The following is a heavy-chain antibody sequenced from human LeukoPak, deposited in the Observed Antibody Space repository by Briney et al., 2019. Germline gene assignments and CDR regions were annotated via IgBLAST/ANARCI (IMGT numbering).Heavy chain of an antibody. D-gene: IGHD1-7*01. CDR2: ISAYNGNT. V-gene: IGHV1-18*01. J-gene: IGHJ5*02. CDR1: GYTFTTYA. Sequence: ASVKVSCKALGYTFTTYAISWVRQAPGQGLEWMGWISAYNGNTNYAQKFQGRVTITRDTSASTAYMELSSLRSEDTAVYYCARDGNWNYAARWFDPWGQGTLVTVSS. CDR3: ARDGNWNYAARWFDP.